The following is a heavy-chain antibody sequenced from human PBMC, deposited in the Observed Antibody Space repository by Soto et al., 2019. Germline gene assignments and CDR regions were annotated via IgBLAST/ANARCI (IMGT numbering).Heavy chain of an antibody. D-gene: IGHD6-19*01. CDR2: ISRSSVNI. CDR1: GFNFDDYG. J-gene: IGHJ4*02. CDR3: ARAAVAGISYFDH. V-gene: IGHV3-9*01. Sequence: EVQLVESGGGLVQPGRSLRLSCAASGFNFDDYGMHWVRQAPGKGLEWVSGISRSSVNIGYADSVKGRFTTSMDDAKNSLYMQMNSLRPEDTAFYYCARAAVAGISYFDHWGQGILVTVSS.